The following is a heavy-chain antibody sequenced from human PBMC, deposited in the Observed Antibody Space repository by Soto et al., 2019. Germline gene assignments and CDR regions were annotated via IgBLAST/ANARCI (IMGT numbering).Heavy chain of an antibody. J-gene: IGHJ1*01. V-gene: IGHV4-31*03. CDR1: GGSISSGGYY. CDR3: ATNGGYYDTSGPKYLQH. Sequence: TLSLTCTVSGGSISSGGYYWNWIRQHPGKGLECIGYIYYSGSTYYNPSLKSRVTISVDTSKNQFSLKLNSVTAADTAVYYCATNGGYYDTSGPKYLQHWGQGTLVTVSS. CDR2: IYYSGST. D-gene: IGHD3-22*01.